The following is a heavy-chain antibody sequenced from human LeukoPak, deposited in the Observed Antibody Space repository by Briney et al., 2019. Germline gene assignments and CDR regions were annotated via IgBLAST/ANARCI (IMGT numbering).Heavy chain of an antibody. CDR1: GGSVNSGDSF. CDR3: ARKLGIAVGDYYYYGLDV. CDR2: IYYSGST. J-gene: IGHJ6*02. V-gene: IGHV4-61*08. D-gene: IGHD6-19*01. Sequence: PSETLSFTCTVSGGSVNSGDSFWSWIRQPPGKGLEWIGNIYYSGSTNYNPSLQSRVTVSIDTSKNQFSLKVRSVTPADTAVYYCARKLGIAVGDYYYYGLDVWGQGTTVTVSS.